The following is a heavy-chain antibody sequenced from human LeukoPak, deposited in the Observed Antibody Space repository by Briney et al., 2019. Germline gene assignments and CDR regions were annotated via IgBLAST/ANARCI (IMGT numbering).Heavy chain of an antibody. Sequence: ASVKVSCKASGYTFTSYYMHGVRQAPGQGLEWMGIINPSGGSTSYAQKFQGGVTMTRDTSTSTVYMELSSLRSEDTAVYYCARAGRVVVVAAPRGFGYWGQGTLVTVSS. V-gene: IGHV1-46*01. D-gene: IGHD2-15*01. CDR1: GYTFTSYY. CDR2: INPSGGST. CDR3: ARAGRVVVVAAPRGFGY. J-gene: IGHJ4*02.